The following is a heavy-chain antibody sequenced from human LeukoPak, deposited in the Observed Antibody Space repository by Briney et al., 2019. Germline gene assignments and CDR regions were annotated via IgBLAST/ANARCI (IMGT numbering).Heavy chain of an antibody. Sequence: GGSLRLSCAASGFTFISYSVNWVRQAPGKGLEWVSSISSSSSYIYYADSVKGRFTISRDNAKNSLYLQMNSLRAEDTAVYYCATDLDNFGIDVQGPVTTVTVSS. CDR1: GFTFISYS. V-gene: IGHV3-21*01. D-gene: IGHD2-2*03. J-gene: IGHJ6*02. CDR2: ISSSSSYI. CDR3: ATDLDNFGIDV.